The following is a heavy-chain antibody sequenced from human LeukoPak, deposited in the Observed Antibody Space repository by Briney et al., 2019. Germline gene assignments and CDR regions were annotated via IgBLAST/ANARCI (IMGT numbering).Heavy chain of an antibody. J-gene: IGHJ4*02. Sequence: KPSETLSLTCTVSGYSISSGYYWGWIRQPPGKGLEWIGSIYHSGSTYYNPSLESRVTISVDTSKNQFSLKLSSVTAADTAVYYCASQQLVSGTIDYWGQGTLVTVSS. CDR1: GYSISSGYY. CDR2: IYHSGST. D-gene: IGHD6-13*01. CDR3: ASQQLVSGTIDY. V-gene: IGHV4-38-2*02.